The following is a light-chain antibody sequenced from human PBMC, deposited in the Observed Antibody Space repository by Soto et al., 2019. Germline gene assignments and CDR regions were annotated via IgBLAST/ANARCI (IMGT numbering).Light chain of an antibody. J-gene: IGLJ1*01. Sequence: QSALTQPASGSGSPGQSITISCTGTSSDVGSYNLVSWYQQHPGKAPKLMIYEVSKRPSGVSNRFSGSKSGNTASLTISGLQAEDEADYYCCYSTGSSTFYLFETGPKVPV. CDR3: CYSTGSSTFYL. CDR2: EVS. V-gene: IGLV2-23*02. CDR1: SSDVGSYNL.